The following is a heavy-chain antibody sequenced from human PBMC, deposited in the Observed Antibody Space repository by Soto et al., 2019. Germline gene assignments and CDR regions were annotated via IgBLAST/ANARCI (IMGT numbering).Heavy chain of an antibody. CDR2: ISSSSSYI. J-gene: IGHJ4*02. Sequence: GSLRLSCASSGFTFSSYSMNWVRQAPGKGLEWVSSISSSSSYIYYADSVKGRFTISRDNAKNSLYLQMNSLRAEDTAVYYCARDQLAYSSGWKALDYWGQGTLVTVSS. D-gene: IGHD6-19*01. V-gene: IGHV3-21*01. CDR3: ARDQLAYSSGWKALDY. CDR1: GFTFSSYS.